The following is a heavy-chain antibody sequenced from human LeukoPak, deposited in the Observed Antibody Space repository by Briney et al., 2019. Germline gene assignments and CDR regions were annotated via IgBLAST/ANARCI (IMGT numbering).Heavy chain of an antibody. CDR1: GYTFTSYG. CDR2: ISAYNGNT. Sequence: ASVKVSCKASGYTFTSYGISWVRQAPGQGLEWMGWISAYNGNTNYAQKLQGRVTMTTDTSTSTAYMELRSLRSDDTAVYYCARVYFQTWDYDYGDSESAFDIWGQGTVVTVSS. D-gene: IGHD4-17*01. CDR3: ARVYFQTWDYDYGDSESAFDI. J-gene: IGHJ3*02. V-gene: IGHV1-18*01.